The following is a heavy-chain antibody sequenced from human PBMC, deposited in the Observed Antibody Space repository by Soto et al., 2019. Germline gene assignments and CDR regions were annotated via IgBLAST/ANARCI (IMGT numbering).Heavy chain of an antibody. CDR2: IMLIFGTA. CDR3: ARPEVDAFDI. V-gene: IGHV1-69*06. Sequence: SVKVYCKAHGGTFSSYSISWVRQSPGQGLEWMGGIMLIFGTANYAQKFQGRVTITADKSTSTAYMELSSLRSEDTAVYYCARPEVDAFDIWGQGTMVTVSS. CDR1: GGTFSSYS. J-gene: IGHJ3*02.